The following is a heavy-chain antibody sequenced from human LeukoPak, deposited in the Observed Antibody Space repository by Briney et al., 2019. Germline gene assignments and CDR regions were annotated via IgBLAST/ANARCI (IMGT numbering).Heavy chain of an antibody. CDR2: IKQDGSEK. CDR3: AKDQGGYNYADAFDI. CDR1: GFTFSSYW. V-gene: IGHV3-7*03. J-gene: IGHJ3*02. D-gene: IGHD5-24*01. Sequence: GGSLRLSCAASGFTFSSYWMSWVRQAPGKGLEWVANIKQDGSEKYYVDSVKGRFTISRDNAKNSLYLQMNSLRADDTAVYYCAKDQGGYNYADAFDIWGQGTMVTVSS.